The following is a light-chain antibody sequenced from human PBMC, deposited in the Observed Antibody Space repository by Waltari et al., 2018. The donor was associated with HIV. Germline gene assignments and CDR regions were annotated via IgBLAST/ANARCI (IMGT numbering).Light chain of an antibody. J-gene: IGKJ2*01. CDR2: WAS. V-gene: IGKV4-1*01. CDR1: QSLLYSSDNKNC. Sequence: DIVMTQSPDSLVVSLGERATINCNSSQSLLYSSDNKNCLAWFHQNPGQPPRLLIYWASTRESGVPDRCSGSGSRTNFTLTISSLLAEDVAGYYFHQYCNTPYTFGQGTKVEIK. CDR3: HQYCNTPYT.